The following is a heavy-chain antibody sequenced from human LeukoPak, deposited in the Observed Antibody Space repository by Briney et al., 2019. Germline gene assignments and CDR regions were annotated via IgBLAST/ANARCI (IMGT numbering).Heavy chain of an antibody. J-gene: IGHJ6*03. CDR1: GFTFSSYD. Sequence: GGSLRLSCAASGFTFSSYDMHWVRQATGKGLEWVSVIGTAGDTYYPGSVKGRFTISRENAKNSLYLQMNSLRAEDTAVYYCARDQQWLGYYMDVWGKGTTVTVSS. V-gene: IGHV3-13*01. CDR3: ARDQQWLGYYMDV. CDR2: IGTAGDT. D-gene: IGHD6-19*01.